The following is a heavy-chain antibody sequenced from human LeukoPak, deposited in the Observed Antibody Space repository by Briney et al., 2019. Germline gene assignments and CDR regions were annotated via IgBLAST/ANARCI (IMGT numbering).Heavy chain of an antibody. CDR3: ATYFYGEYGSYYFDY. D-gene: IGHD4-17*01. Sequence: SGTLSLTCAVSGAFITNSHWWSWARQPPGKGLEWIGEIYHSGTTNYNPSLQSRVTMSVDKSKNQFSLKLSSVTAADTALYYCATYFYGEYGSYYFDYWGQGTLVTVSS. V-gene: IGHV4-4*02. J-gene: IGHJ4*02. CDR1: GAFITNSHW. CDR2: IYHSGTT.